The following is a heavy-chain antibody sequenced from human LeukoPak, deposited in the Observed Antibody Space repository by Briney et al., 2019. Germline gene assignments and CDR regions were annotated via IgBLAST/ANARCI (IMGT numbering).Heavy chain of an antibody. J-gene: IGHJ1*01. D-gene: IGHD2-15*01. Sequence: PSEALSLTCTVSGGSVSSGSDYWGWIRQPPGKGLEWIGSIDDSGTTYYNPSLKSRITISVDTSKKQFSLKLSSVTAADTAVYYCARLGGCSGAGCHLEYFQHWGQGTLVTVSS. CDR3: ARLGGCSGAGCHLEYFQH. V-gene: IGHV4-39*01. CDR2: IDDSGTT. CDR1: GGSVSSGSDY.